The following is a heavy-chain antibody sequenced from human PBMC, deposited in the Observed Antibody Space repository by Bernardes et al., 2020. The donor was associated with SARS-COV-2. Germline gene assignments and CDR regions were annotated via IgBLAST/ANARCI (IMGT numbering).Heavy chain of an antibody. Sequence: GSLRLSCAASGFTFSSFEMNWVRQAPGQGLEWISYISSGGGTIYYADSVKGRFTISRDNAKNSLYLQMNSLRGEDTAVYYCARDQIVDDFWSRYYFGQEQRKNKYYIMDVWGQGTTVTVSS. CDR1: GFTFSSFE. V-gene: IGHV3-48*03. CDR2: ISSGGGTI. J-gene: IGHJ6*02. D-gene: IGHD3-3*01. CDR3: ARDQIVDDFWSRYYFGQEQRKNKYYIMDV.